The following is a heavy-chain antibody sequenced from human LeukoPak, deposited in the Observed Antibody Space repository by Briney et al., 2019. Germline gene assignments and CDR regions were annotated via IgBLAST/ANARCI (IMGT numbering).Heavy chain of an antibody. Sequence: GGSLRLSCAASGFTVSSNYMSWVRQAPGKGLEWVSVIYSGGSTYYADSVKGRFTISRDNSKNTLYLQMNSLRAEDTAVYYCARDRAPIMITFGGVIVKDYYYYMDVWGKGTTVTVSS. D-gene: IGHD3-16*02. J-gene: IGHJ6*03. CDR2: IYSGGST. CDR3: ARDRAPIMITFGGVIVKDYYYYMDV. CDR1: GFTVSSNY. V-gene: IGHV3-66*01.